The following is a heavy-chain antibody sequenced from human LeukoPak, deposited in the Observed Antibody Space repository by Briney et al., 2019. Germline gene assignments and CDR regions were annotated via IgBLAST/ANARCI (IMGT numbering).Heavy chain of an antibody. CDR2: IRYDGSNK. V-gene: IGHV3-30*02. J-gene: IGHJ2*01. CDR1: GFTFSSYG. CDR3: AKDTDGYSSSWYAWHFDL. D-gene: IGHD6-13*01. Sequence: PGGSLRLSCAASGFTFSSYGMHWVRQAPGKGLEWVAFIRYDGSNKYYADSVKGRFTISRDNSKNTLYLQMNSLRAEDTAVYYCAKDTDGYSSSWYAWHFDLWGRGTLVTVSS.